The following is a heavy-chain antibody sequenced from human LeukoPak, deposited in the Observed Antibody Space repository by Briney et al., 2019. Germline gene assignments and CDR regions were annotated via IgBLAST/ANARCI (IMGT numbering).Heavy chain of an antibody. CDR1: GYTFTGYY. Sequence: GASVKVSCKASGYTFTGYYMHWARQAPGQGLEWMGWINPNSGGTNYAQKFQGWVTMTRDMSISTAYMELSRLRSDDTAVYYCAREGYYYGSGIADYWGQGTLVTVSS. CDR3: AREGYYYGSGIADY. V-gene: IGHV1-2*04. D-gene: IGHD3-10*01. J-gene: IGHJ4*02. CDR2: INPNSGGT.